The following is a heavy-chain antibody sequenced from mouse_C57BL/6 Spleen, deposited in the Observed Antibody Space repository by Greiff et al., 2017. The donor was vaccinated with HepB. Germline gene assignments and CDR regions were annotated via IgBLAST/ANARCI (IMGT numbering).Heavy chain of an antibody. Sequence: VQLQQSGPELVKPGDSVKISCKASGYSFTGYFMNWVMQSHGKSLEWIGRINPYNGDTFYNQKFKGKATLTVDKSSSTAHMELRSLTSEDSAVYYCARTPHYYGSSDDARDYWGQGTSVTVSS. V-gene: IGHV1-20*01. J-gene: IGHJ4*01. D-gene: IGHD1-1*01. CDR3: ARTPHYYGSSDDARDY. CDR1: GYSFTGYF. CDR2: INPYNGDT.